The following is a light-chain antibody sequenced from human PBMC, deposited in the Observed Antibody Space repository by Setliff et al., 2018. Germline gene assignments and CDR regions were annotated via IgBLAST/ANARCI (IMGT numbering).Light chain of an antibody. CDR1: SSDIGGYKY. J-gene: IGLJ2*01. CDR3: TSYGGDNNWAI. V-gene: IGLV2-8*01. CDR2: EVN. Sequence: LTQPPSASGSPGQSVTISCTGTSSDIGGYKYVSWYQQHPGKAPKLIIYEVNKRPSGVPDRFSGSKSGNTASLTVSGLQAEDEADYYCTSYGGDNNWAIFGGGTKVTVL.